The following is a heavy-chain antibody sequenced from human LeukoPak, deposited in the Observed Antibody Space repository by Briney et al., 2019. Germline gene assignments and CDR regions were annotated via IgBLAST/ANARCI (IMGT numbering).Heavy chain of an antibody. CDR1: GFTVSSNY. D-gene: IGHD6-19*01. V-gene: IGHV3-33*08. CDR2: IWYDGSNK. J-gene: IGHJ4*02. CDR3: ARGSGWFRYYFDY. Sequence: PGGSLRLSCAASGFTVSSNYMSWVRQAPGKGLEWVAVIWYDGSNKYYADSAKGRFTISRDNSKNTLYLQMNSLRAEDTAVYYCARGSGWFRYYFDYWGQGTLVTVSS.